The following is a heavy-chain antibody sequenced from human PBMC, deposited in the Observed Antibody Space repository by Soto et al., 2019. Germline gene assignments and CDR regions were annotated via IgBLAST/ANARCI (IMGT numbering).Heavy chain of an antibody. V-gene: IGHV2-5*01. Sequence: QITLKESGPTLVRPTQTLTLTCTFSGFSLSTSGLGVGWICQPPGKALEWLALIYWNDNKRYSPSLKARLTTTKDTSKQQVGLTMTNMDPVGTAKYYCAHKPCGRYLSHHWGQETLVTASS. D-gene: IGHD6-19*01. CDR1: GFSLSTSGLG. CDR2: IYWNDNK. J-gene: IGHJ5*02. CDR3: AHKPCGRYLSHH.